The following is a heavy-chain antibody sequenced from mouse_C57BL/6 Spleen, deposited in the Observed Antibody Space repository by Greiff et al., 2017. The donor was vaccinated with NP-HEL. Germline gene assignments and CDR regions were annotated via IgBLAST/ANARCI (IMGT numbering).Heavy chain of an antibody. CDR3: ARWYYGSSLDY. D-gene: IGHD1-1*01. CDR1: GYAFSSYW. J-gene: IGHJ2*01. V-gene: IGHV1-80*01. Sequence: VKLMESGAELVKPGASVKISCKASGYAFSSYWMNWVKQRPGKGLEWIGQIYPGDGDTNYNGKFKGKATLTADKSSSTAYMQLSSLTSEDSAVYFCARWYYGSSLDYWGQGTTLTVSS. CDR2: IYPGDGDT.